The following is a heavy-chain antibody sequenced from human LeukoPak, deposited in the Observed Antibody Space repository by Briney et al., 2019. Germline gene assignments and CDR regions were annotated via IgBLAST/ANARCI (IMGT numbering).Heavy chain of an antibody. V-gene: IGHV3-74*01. CDR2: INSDGSST. D-gene: IGHD5-18*01. J-gene: IGHJ4*02. Sequence: PGGSLRLSCAVSGFTLSSYWMHWVRQAPGKGLVWVSHINSDGSSTIYADSVKGRFTISRDNAKNTLYLQMNSLRAEDTAVYYCARGGGYSYGPLDYWGQGTLVTVSS. CDR1: GFTLSSYW. CDR3: ARGGGYSYGPLDY.